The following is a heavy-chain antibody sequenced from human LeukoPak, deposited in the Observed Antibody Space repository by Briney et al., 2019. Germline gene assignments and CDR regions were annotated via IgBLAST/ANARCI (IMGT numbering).Heavy chain of an antibody. Sequence: ASVKVSCKASGYTFTGCYMHWVRQAPGQGLEWMGRINPNSGGTNYAQKFQGRVTMTRDTSISTAYMELSRLRSDDTAVYYCARESIAARYFDYWGQGTLVTVSS. CDR2: INPNSGGT. CDR3: ARESIAARYFDY. CDR1: GYTFTGCY. D-gene: IGHD6-6*01. V-gene: IGHV1-2*06. J-gene: IGHJ4*02.